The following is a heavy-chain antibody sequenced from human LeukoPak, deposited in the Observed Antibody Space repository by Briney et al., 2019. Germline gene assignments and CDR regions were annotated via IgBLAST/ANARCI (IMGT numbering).Heavy chain of an antibody. CDR1: AFTFSSYA. CDR2: ISYDGSNK. J-gene: IGHJ4*02. Sequence: GRSLRLSCAASAFTFSSYAMHWVRQAPGKGLDWVAVISYDGSNKYYADSVKGRFTISRDNSKNTLYLQMNSLRAEDTAVYYCASLSTSSGQQFDYWGQGTLVTVSS. CDR3: ASLSTSSGQQFDY. V-gene: IGHV3-30*04. D-gene: IGHD2-2*01.